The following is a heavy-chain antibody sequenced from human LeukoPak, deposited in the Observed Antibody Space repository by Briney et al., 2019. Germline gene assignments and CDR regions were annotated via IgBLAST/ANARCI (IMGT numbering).Heavy chain of an antibody. D-gene: IGHD3-10*01. Sequence: GGSLRLSCAASGSTFSRNWMHWVRQTPGKGLVWVSRINGDGSATTYADSVAGRFTISRDNAKNTIYLQMTSLRAEDTAVYYCARGARGIISYYYYYMDLWGKGTTVTVSS. CDR1: GSTFSRNW. J-gene: IGHJ6*03. CDR3: ARGARGIISYYYYYMDL. V-gene: IGHV3-74*01. CDR2: INGDGSAT.